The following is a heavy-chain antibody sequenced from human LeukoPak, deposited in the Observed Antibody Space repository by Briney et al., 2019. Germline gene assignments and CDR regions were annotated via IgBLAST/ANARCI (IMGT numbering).Heavy chain of an antibody. D-gene: IGHD4-17*01. CDR3: ARGMNTVTTSEAVDI. Sequence: QPGRSLRLSCAASGFTFSSYPMHWVRQAPGKGLGWVAVISYDGSNKYYADSVKGRFTISRDNSKYTLHLQMNSQSAEDTAVYYVARGMNTVTTSEAVDIWGQGTMVTVSS. CDR1: GFTFSSYP. J-gene: IGHJ3*02. CDR2: ISYDGSNK. V-gene: IGHV3-30*04.